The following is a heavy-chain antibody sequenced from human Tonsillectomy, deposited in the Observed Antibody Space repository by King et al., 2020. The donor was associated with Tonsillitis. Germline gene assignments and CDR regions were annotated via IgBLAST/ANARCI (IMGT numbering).Heavy chain of an antibody. J-gene: IGHJ4*02. Sequence: QLQESGPGLVKPSETLSLTCTVSGGSISNYYWSRIRQPPGKGLEWIGYFYYSGSTNYNPSLKSRVTMSVDTSKNQFSLKLSSVTAADTATYYCARLWLGESPYFDYWGQGTLVIVSS. V-gene: IGHV4-59*08. CDR3: ARLWLGESPYFDY. D-gene: IGHD3-10*01. CDR1: GGSISNYY. CDR2: FYYSGST.